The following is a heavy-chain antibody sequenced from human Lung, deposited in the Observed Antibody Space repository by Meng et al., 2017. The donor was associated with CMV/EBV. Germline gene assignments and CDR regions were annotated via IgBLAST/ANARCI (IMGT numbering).Heavy chain of an antibody. D-gene: IGHD6-13*01. CDR2: IYHSGST. Sequence: CPVAGASISSSNWWSWIRQPTGKGLEWIGEIYHSGSTNYNPSLKSRVTISVDKSKNQFSLKLSSVTAADTAVYYCARDSGYQQGLDYWGQGTLVTVSS. V-gene: IGHV4-4*02. J-gene: IGHJ4*02. CDR3: ARDSGYQQGLDY. CDR1: GASISSSNW.